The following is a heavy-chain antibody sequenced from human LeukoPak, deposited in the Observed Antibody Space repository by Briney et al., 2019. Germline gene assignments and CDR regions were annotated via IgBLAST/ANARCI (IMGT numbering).Heavy chain of an antibody. D-gene: IGHD4-23*01. CDR3: AKDGYGGLDY. CDR1: GFTLSDYV. V-gene: IGHV3-23*01. CDR2: ISGSGGST. J-gene: IGHJ4*02. Sequence: GGSLRLSCAVSGFTLSDYVLSWVRQAPGKGLEWVSDISGSGGSTHYADSVKGRFTISRENSQNTLYLQMNSLRAEDTAVSYCAKDGYGGLDYWGQGTLVTVSS.